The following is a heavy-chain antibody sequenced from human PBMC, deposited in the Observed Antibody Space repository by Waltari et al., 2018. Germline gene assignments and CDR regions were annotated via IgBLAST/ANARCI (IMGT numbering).Heavy chain of an antibody. J-gene: IGHJ6*02. CDR3: ERSGFLDV. CDR1: GFSFITYC. V-gene: IGHV3-74*03. Sequence: EVQLVESGGGLVQPGGSLSLSCAASGFSFITYCMNRTRQAPGEGLVCVSRINTDGTAIMYEESVKGRFTTSRDNAKNTLYLQMNRLRADDTAVYYCERSGFLDVWGQGTTVTVSS. CDR2: INTDGTAI. D-gene: IGHD3-10*01.